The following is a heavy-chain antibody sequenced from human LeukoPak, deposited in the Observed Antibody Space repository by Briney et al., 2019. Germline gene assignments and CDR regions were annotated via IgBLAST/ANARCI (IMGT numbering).Heavy chain of an antibody. J-gene: IGHJ4*02. CDR3: ARYCSGGSCYWGENYFDY. V-gene: IGHV4-61*02. D-gene: IGHD2-15*01. CDR2: VSNSGNI. CDR1: GDSINSGTFY. Sequence: PSETLSLTCTVSGDSINSGTFYWSWVRQPAGKGLEWIGRVSNSGNIKYNPSLKSRVTISIDTSKNQFSLKLSSVTAADTAVYYCARYCSGGSCYWGENYFDYWGQGTLVTVSS.